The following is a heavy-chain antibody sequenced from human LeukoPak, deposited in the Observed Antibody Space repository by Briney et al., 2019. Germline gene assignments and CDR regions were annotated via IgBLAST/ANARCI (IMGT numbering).Heavy chain of an antibody. Sequence: PGGSLRLSCAASAFTSSGYWMTWDRQAQGKGLEWVATIKPDGSDPYYVDSLRGRSTISTDKTKNSLYMQMNSLIATDTAMYFRARGGNRMKEFWGQGTLVTVSS. J-gene: IGHJ4*02. CDR1: AFTSSGYW. V-gene: IGHV3-7*01. CDR3: ARGGNRMKEF. CDR2: IKPDGSDP. D-gene: IGHD1-14*01.